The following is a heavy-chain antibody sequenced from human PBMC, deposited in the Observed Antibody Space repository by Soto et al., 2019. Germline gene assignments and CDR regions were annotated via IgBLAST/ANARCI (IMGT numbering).Heavy chain of an antibody. CDR2: INPNSGGT. D-gene: IGHD5-12*01. CDR1: GYTFTGYY. CDR3: ARGSSVATIGDAFDI. V-gene: IGHV1-2*04. Sequence: ASVKVSCKASGYTFTGYYMHWVRQAPGQGLEWMGWINPNSGGTNYAQKFQGWVTMTRDTSISTAYMELRRLRSDDTAVYYCARGSSVATIGDAFDIWGQGTMVTVSS. J-gene: IGHJ3*02.